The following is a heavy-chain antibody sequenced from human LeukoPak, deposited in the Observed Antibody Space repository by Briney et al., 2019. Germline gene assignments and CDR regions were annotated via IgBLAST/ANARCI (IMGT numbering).Heavy chain of an antibody. CDR1: GYSINSGYH. D-gene: IGHD3-22*01. CDR3: ARHYLYDTSGDGTYYFDY. Sequence: SETLSLTCIVSGYSINSGYHWGWIRQPPGKGLEWIGSIYHSGSTYYNPSLKSRVTISIDTSKNQFSLKLSSVTAADTAVYYCARHYLYDTSGDGTYYFDYWGQGTLVTVSS. J-gene: IGHJ4*02. V-gene: IGHV4-38-2*02. CDR2: IYHSGST.